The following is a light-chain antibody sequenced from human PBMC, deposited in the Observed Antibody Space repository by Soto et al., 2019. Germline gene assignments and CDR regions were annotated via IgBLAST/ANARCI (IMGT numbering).Light chain of an antibody. J-gene: IGKJ1*01. CDR1: QSVSSSY. CDR2: GAS. Sequence: EIVLTQSPGTLSLSPGERATLSCRASQSVSSSYLAWYQQKPGQAPRLLIYGASSRATGIPDRFSGSGSGTDFTLTISRLEPGDFAVYYCQQYGSSHWTFGQGTKVDIK. V-gene: IGKV3-20*01. CDR3: QQYGSSHWT.